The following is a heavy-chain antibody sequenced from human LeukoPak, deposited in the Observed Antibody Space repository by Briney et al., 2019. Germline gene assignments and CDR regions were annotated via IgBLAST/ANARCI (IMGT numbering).Heavy chain of an antibody. V-gene: IGHV4-34*01. CDR2: IHHRGST. J-gene: IGHJ4*02. D-gene: IGHD3-16*02. Sequence: ASETLSLTCGVSDAALSGYQWSWIRQSPGKGLEWIGEIHHRGSTTYNPSLKSRVTISVDTSRNQFSLKLSSVTAADTAVYYCARVQSSPSNVWGSYRFHFDYWGQGTLVTVSS. CDR1: DAALSGYQ. CDR3: ARVQSSPSNVWGSYRFHFDY.